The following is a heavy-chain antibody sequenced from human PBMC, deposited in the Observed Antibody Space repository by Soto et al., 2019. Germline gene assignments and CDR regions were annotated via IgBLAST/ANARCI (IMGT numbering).Heavy chain of an antibody. CDR1: GFNFSNYS. J-gene: IGHJ6*02. V-gene: IGHV3-21*06. CDR2: IFGSGSYI. Sequence: GGSLRLSCTASGFNFSNYSMNWVRQAPGKGLEWVSSIFGSGSYINYADSVKGRFTISRDNAKNSLYLQMNSLRVEDTATYYCAGALENPYFYYGLNVWGQGTTVTVSS. CDR3: AGALENPYFYYGLNV. D-gene: IGHD1-1*01.